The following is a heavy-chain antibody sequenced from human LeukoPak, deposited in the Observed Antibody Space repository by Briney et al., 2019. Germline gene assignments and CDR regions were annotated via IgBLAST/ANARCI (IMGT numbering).Heavy chain of an antibody. J-gene: IGHJ4*02. Sequence: GGSLRLSCAASGFTFSSYCTTWVRQAPGKGLECVSSISGTSTDIFYADSVKGRFPVHGDNAKNSLYLQINSLSAEDTAIYYCARRGYYDSSGYDSWGQGTLVTVSS. D-gene: IGHD3-22*01. CDR3: ARRGYYDSSGYDS. CDR2: ISGTSTDI. V-gene: IGHV3-21*01. CDR1: GFTFSSYC.